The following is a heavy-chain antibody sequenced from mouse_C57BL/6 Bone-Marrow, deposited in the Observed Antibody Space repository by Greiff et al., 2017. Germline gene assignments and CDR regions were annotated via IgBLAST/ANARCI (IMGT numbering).Heavy chain of an antibody. CDR1: GYTVIDNY. V-gene: IGHV1-26*01. J-gene: IGHJ2*01. CDR3: ASFYPTGSHDY. CDR2: INPNNGGT. Sequence: EVQLQQSGPELVKPGASVKISCKASGYTVIDNYMNWVKQRHGKSLEWIGDINPNNGGTRYNQKFMGKATLTVAKSSSTAYMELRSLTSEDTAVYYCASFYPTGSHDYWGQGTTLTVSS. D-gene: IGHD1-1*01.